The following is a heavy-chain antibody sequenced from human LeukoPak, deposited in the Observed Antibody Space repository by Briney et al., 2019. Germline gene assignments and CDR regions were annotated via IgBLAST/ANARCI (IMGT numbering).Heavy chain of an antibody. CDR2: ISSNGGST. D-gene: IGHD2-21*02. Sequence: GSLRLSCSASGFTFRSFEMHWVRQAPGKGLEYLSAISSNGGSTYYADSVKGRFTVSRDNSKNTLYLQMTSLRPDDTAVYYCARDPAYCGGDCYSVYQDAFDIWGQGTRVTVSS. J-gene: IGHJ3*02. CDR3: ARDPAYCGGDCYSVYQDAFDI. CDR1: GFTFRSFE. V-gene: IGHV3-64*04.